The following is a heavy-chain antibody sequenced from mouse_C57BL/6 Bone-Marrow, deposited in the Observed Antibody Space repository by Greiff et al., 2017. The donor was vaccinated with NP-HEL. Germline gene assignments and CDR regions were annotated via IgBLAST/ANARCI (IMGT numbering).Heavy chain of an antibody. J-gene: IGHJ3*01. Sequence: QVQLQQPGAELVKPGASVKMSCKASGYTFTSYWITWVKQRPGQGLEWIGDIYPGSGSTTYNEKFKSKATLTVDTSSSTAYMQLRSLTSEDSAVYYCERLGGPYSNLAYWGQGTLVTVSA. V-gene: IGHV1-55*01. D-gene: IGHD2-5*01. CDR1: GYTFTSYW. CDR2: IYPGSGST. CDR3: ERLGGPYSNLAY.